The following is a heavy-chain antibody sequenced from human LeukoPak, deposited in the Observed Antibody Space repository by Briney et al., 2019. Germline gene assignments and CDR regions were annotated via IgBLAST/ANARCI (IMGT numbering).Heavy chain of an antibody. V-gene: IGHV3-30*18. CDR2: ISHDGSNR. CDR3: AKVRWGSDNALDS. CDR1: GFPFSDYG. J-gene: IGHJ4*02. D-gene: IGHD3-16*01. Sequence: GTSLRLSCAASGFPFSDYGMYWVRQAPGKGLEWLAVISHDGSNRYYADSVKGRITISRDNSMNTLYLQMNSLRAEDTAVYYCAKVRWGSDNALDSWGQGTLVTGSS.